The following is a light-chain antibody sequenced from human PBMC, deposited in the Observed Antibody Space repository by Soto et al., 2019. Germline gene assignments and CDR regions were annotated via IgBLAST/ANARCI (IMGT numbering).Light chain of an antibody. CDR1: QNISSW. V-gene: IGKV1-5*01. CDR2: DAS. CDR3: QHYKAFSPWT. J-gene: IGKJ1*01. Sequence: DIQMTQSPSALSASXXDRVXITCLASQNISSWLAWYQQKAGKAPKSXXYDASSLESGVPSRMSGSGSGTEFTLTITNLQPDDSATYYCQHYKAFSPWTFGQGTKVDIK.